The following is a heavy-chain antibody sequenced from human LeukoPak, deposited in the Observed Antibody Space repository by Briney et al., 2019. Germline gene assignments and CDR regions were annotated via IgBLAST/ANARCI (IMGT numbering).Heavy chain of an antibody. CDR1: GFTFSSDW. D-gene: IGHD6-13*01. J-gene: IGHJ5*02. CDR2: IKQDGSEK. Sequence: GGSPRLSCAASGFTFSSDWMSWVRQAPGKGLEWVANIKQDGSEKYYVDSVKGRFTISRDNAKTSLYLQMNSLRAEDTAVYYCARDVGTWFDPWGQGTLVTVSS. V-gene: IGHV3-7*01. CDR3: ARDVGTWFDP.